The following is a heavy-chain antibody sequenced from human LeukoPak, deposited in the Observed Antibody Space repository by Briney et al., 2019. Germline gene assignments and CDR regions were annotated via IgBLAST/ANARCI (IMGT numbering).Heavy chain of an antibody. V-gene: IGHV1-69*13. J-gene: IGHJ6*03. D-gene: IGHD2-2*01. Sequence: SVKVSCKASGGTFSSHAISWVRQAPGQGLEWMGGIIPIFGTANYAQKFQGRVTITADESTSTAYMELSSLRSEDTAVYYCARGSVVPAAIGYYYMDVWGKGTTVTVSS. CDR1: GGTFSSHA. CDR2: IIPIFGTA. CDR3: ARGSVVPAAIGYYYMDV.